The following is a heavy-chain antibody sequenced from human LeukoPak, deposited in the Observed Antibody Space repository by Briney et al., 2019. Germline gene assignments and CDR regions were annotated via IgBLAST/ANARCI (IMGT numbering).Heavy chain of an antibody. J-gene: IGHJ4*02. CDR1: GYSFTSSW. CDR2: IYPGDSDI. Sequence: GESLKISCEGSGYSFTSSWIGWVRQMPGKGLEWMGIIYPGDSDIRYSPSFQGQVTISADKSITTAYLQWSSLKASDTAIYYCARGLYCSGCSWRFDYRGQGTLVTVSS. V-gene: IGHV5-51*01. D-gene: IGHD2-15*01. CDR3: ARGLYCSGCSWRFDY.